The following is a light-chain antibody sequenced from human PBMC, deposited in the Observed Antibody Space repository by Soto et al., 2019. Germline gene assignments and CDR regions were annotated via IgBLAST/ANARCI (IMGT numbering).Light chain of an antibody. J-gene: IGKJ1*01. CDR1: QTVSSSY. Sequence: EIVLPQSQGTLSLSPGEIATLSCRASQTVSSSYLAWYKQKPGQAPRLLIYGASSRATGIPERFSGSGSGTVFTLTISRLEPEDFAVYYCQQYGSSPPGTFGQGTQVDIK. CDR3: QQYGSSPPGT. CDR2: GAS. V-gene: IGKV3-20*01.